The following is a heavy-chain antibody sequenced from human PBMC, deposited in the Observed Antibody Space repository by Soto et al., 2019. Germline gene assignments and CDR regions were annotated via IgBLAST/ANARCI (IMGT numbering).Heavy chain of an antibody. V-gene: IGHV4-59*12. CDR2: IYYSGST. CDR3: ARESAGFFWSGYYPFDS. CDR1: GGSISTYY. Sequence: SETLSLTCTVSGGSISTYYWSWIRQPPGKGLEWIGYIYYSGSTNYNPSLKSRVTMSVDTSKNQFSLKLSSVTAADTAVYYCARESAGFFWSGYYPFDSWGQGTLVTVSS. J-gene: IGHJ4*02. D-gene: IGHD3-3*01.